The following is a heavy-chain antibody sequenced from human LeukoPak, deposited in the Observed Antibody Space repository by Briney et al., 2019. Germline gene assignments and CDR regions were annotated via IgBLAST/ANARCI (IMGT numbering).Heavy chain of an antibody. CDR1: GGSISTYY. CDR2: VYYTGNT. CDR3: ARGAESHYDRLLDY. Sequence: SETLSLTCTVSGGSISTYYWSWIRQPPGKGLEWIGYVYYTGNTDYNPSLKSRVTISVDTSKKQFSLNLRSVSAADTAVYYCARGAESHYDRLLDYWGQGTLVTVSS. J-gene: IGHJ4*02. V-gene: IGHV4-59*01. D-gene: IGHD1-26*01.